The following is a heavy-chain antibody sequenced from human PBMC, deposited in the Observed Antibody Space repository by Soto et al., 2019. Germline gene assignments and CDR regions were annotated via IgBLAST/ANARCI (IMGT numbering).Heavy chain of an antibody. CDR1: GFTFSKFV. CDR3: TKASPDRHHMDV. V-gene: IGHV3-23*01. J-gene: IGHJ6*02. CDR2: ITETGGDT. Sequence: EVQLLESGGDFVQPGGSLRLSCAASGFTFSKFVMRWVRQTPGTGLEWVSTITETGGDTYYTDSVKGRFTISRDNSKNTLYLQMSSLRAEDTALYYCTKASPDRHHMDVWGQGTTVTVSS.